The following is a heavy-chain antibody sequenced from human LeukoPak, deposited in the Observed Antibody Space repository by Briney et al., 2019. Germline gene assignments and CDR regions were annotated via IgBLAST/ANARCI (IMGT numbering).Heavy chain of an antibody. CDR1: GFIITSSA. V-gene: IGHV3-23*01. D-gene: IGHD3-22*01. Sequence: PGGSLSLSCAASGFIITSSAMTWVRQAPGKGLEWVSTISGSDTRTYYADSVRGRFTVSRDNSRTTLYLQMNGLRAEDTAVYYCVKNEGNPNDGSGFRHFDFWGQGTLVTVSS. CDR2: ISGSDTRT. CDR3: VKNEGNPNDGSGFRHFDF. J-gene: IGHJ4*02.